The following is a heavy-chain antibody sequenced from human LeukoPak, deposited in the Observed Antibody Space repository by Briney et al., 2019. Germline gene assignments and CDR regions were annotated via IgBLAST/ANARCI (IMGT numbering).Heavy chain of an antibody. CDR2: ISYDGTNK. CDR1: GFTFSNYD. J-gene: IGHJ4*02. D-gene: IGHD3-22*01. V-gene: IGHV3-30*03. Sequence: GGSLRLSCAASGFTFSNYDMHWVRQAPGKGLEWVAVISYDGTNKYYADSVKGRFTISRDNSKSTLYLQMNSLRAEDTAVYYCARDHGSTYYYDRWGQGTLVTVSS. CDR3: ARDHGSTYYYDR.